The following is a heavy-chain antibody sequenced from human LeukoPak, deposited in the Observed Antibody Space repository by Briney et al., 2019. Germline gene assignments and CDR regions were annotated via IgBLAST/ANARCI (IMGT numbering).Heavy chain of an antibody. Sequence: GGSLRLSCAASGFSFSTYGMHWVRQAPGKGLEWVTFIQYDGSNKYYAESVKGRFTFSGDNSANTLYLQLNSLRVEDTAVYYCAKGSGWYLDYWGQGVLVTVSS. J-gene: IGHJ4*02. V-gene: IGHV3-30*02. CDR1: GFSFSTYG. D-gene: IGHD6-19*01. CDR3: AKGSGWYLDY. CDR2: IQYDGSNK.